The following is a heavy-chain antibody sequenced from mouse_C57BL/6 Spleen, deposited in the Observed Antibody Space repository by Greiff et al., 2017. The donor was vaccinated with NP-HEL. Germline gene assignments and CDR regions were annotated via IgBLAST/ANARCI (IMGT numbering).Heavy chain of an antibody. Sequence: EAKLVESGGGLVKPGGSLKLSCAASGFTFSSYAMSWVRQTPEKRLEWVATISDGGSYTYYPGNVKGRFTISRDNAKNNLYLQMSHLKSEDTAMYYCARDHDGYSSMDYWGQGTSVTVSS. CDR2: ISDGGSYT. J-gene: IGHJ4*01. CDR3: ARDHDGYSSMDY. CDR1: GFTFSSYA. V-gene: IGHV5-4*01. D-gene: IGHD2-3*01.